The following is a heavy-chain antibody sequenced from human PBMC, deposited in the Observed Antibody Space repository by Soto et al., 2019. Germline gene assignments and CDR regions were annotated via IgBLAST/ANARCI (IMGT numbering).Heavy chain of an antibody. V-gene: IGHV1-2*02. CDR1: GYSFSTHY. CDR2: INPDNGGT. D-gene: IGHD3-10*02. J-gene: IGHJ3*02. Sequence: ASVKVSCKASGYSFSTHYIHWVRQAPGQGLEWMGWINPDNGGTNYAPEFQGRITMTRDTSTNTAYMELRRLRSDDTALYYCARLYVRFSGSYGAFDIWGRGTVVTVSS. CDR3: ARLYVRFSGSYGAFDI.